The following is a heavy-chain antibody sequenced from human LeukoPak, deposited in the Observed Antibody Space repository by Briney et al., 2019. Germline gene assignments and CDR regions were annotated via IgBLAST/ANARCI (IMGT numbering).Heavy chain of an antibody. CDR3: AKGALEYYYYGMDV. CDR1: GFGFDAYT. CDR2: ITWDGGTS. V-gene: IGHV3-43*01. D-gene: IGHD1-26*01. Sequence: GGSLRLSCSASGFGFDAYTMHWVRQAPGKSLEWVSLITWDGGTSYYGDSVKGRFTISRDNSKNSLYLQMNSLRAEDTAVYYCAKGALEYYYYGMDVWGQGTTVTVSS. J-gene: IGHJ6*02.